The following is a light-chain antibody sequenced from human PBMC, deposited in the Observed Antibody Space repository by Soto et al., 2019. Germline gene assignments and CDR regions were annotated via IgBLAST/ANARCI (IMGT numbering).Light chain of an antibody. Sequence: QSVLTQPASVSGSPGQSITISCTGTSSDVGAYTYVSWYQHHPAKAPKLIIYDVTNRPSGVSNRFSGSKSGNTASLTISGLQAEDEADYYCTSYTSSTTLALGGGTKLNVL. CDR1: SSDVGAYTY. CDR3: TSYTSSTTLA. V-gene: IGLV2-14*01. J-gene: IGLJ2*01. CDR2: DVT.